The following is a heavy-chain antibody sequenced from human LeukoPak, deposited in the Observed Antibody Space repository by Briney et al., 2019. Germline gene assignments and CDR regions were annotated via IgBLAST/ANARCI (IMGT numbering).Heavy chain of an antibody. J-gene: IGHJ5*02. D-gene: IGHD3-3*01. CDR1: GYTFTGYY. Sequence: ASVKVSCKASGYTFTGYYMHWVRQAPGQGLEWMGWINPNSGGTNYVQKFQGRVTMTRDTSISTAYMELSRLRSDDTAVYYCASLGCDFWSGYCRGNWFDPWGQGTLVTVSS. V-gene: IGHV1-2*02. CDR3: ASLGCDFWSGYCRGNWFDP. CDR2: INPNSGGT.